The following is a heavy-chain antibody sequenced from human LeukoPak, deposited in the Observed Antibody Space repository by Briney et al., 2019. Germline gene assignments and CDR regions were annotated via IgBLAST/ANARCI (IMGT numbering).Heavy chain of an antibody. V-gene: IGHV3-21*01. D-gene: IGHD1-26*01. CDR2: ISSGSSYT. CDR1: GFTFSTYS. Sequence: GGSLRLSCAASGFTFSTYSMNWVRQAPGKGLEWVSCISSGSSYTYYGHSVEGRFTISRDNAKTSLYLQLTGLRAEDTAVYYCARALSGSYYDYFDYWGQGTLVTASS. CDR3: ARALSGSYYDYFDY. J-gene: IGHJ4*02.